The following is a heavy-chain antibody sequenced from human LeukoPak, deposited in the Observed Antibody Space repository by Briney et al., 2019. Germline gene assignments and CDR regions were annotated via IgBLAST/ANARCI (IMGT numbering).Heavy chain of an antibody. CDR2: INPSDGST. D-gene: IGHD1-20*01. J-gene: IGHJ3*01. CDR1: GYTFTGYY. V-gene: IGHV1-46*01. CDR3: VTFHRWDAFDF. Sequence: ASVKVSCKASGYTFTGYYMHWVRQATGQGLEWMGIINPSDGSTNYAQKFQGRVTMTRDTSTSTVYMEVSSLRSEDTAVYYCVTFHRWDAFDFWGQGTLVTVSS.